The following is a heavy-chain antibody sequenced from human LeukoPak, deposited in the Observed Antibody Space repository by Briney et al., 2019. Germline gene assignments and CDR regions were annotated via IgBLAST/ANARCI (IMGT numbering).Heavy chain of an antibody. CDR3: ARRPSYDFWSGYYGVDGLDV. Sequence: GESLKISCKTSGYSFVSRRIVWVRQMPGKGLEWLGIIYPGDSGTRYSPSFQGQVTISADKSISTAYLHWSSLRASDTAMYYCARRPSYDFWSGYYGVDGLDVWGQGTMVTVSS. CDR2: IYPGDSGT. CDR1: GYSFVSRR. J-gene: IGHJ3*01. D-gene: IGHD3-3*01. V-gene: IGHV5-51*01.